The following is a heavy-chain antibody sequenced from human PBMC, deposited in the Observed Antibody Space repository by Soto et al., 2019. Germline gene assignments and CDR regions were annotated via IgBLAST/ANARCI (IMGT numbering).Heavy chain of an antibody. J-gene: IGHJ4*02. V-gene: IGHV1-18*01. D-gene: IGHD3-22*01. Sequence: ASVKVSCKASGYSFTSYGISWVRQAPGQGLEWMGWISAYNGNTNYVQKLQGRVTMTTDTSTSTAYMEMRSLRSDDPAVYFSAGVGYYDSSGSCENWGQESMVTVAS. CDR3: AGVGYYDSSGSCEN. CDR1: GYSFTSYG. CDR2: ISAYNGNT.